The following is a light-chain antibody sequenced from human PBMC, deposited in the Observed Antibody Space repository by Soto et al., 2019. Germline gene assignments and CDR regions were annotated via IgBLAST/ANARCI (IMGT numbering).Light chain of an antibody. J-gene: IGLJ2*01. Sequence: SYELTQPPSVSDPAGKTATSTCGGNSIGLRSVHWYQQKPGQAPVLVIYYDNDRPSGIPERFSGSNSGDTASLTISRVEAGDEAAYYCQVWDTNSDHPVFGGGTKLTVL. V-gene: IGLV3-21*04. CDR3: QVWDTNSDHPV. CDR1: SIGLRS. CDR2: YDN.